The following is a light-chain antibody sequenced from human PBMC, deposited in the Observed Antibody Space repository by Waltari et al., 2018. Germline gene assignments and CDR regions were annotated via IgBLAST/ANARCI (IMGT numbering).Light chain of an antibody. V-gene: IGLV2-14*01. CDR2: EVS. Sequence: QSALTQPASVSGSPGQSITISCSGTDSDVGAYDFVSWYQQHPGKAPHPIIYEVSNRPTWISNRFSASKSGNTASLTISGLQAEDEADYYCSSYTTSSAPGVFGTGTRVTVL. J-gene: IGLJ1*01. CDR3: SSYTTSSAPGV. CDR1: DSDVGAYDF.